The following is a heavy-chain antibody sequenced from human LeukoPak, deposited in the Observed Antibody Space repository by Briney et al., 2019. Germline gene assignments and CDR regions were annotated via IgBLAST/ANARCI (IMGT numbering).Heavy chain of an antibody. J-gene: IGHJ4*02. CDR1: GFTFDRYW. CDR2: ITTDGSGT. D-gene: IGHD1-26*01. CDR3: ARGAVAGANFDY. V-gene: IGHV3-74*01. Sequence: GGSLRLSCADSGFTFDRYWMHWVRQPPEKGLSWVSHITTDGSGTSYADSVKGRFTISRDNAKKTLYLQMNSLRAEDTAVYYCARGAVAGANFDYWGLGTLVTVSS.